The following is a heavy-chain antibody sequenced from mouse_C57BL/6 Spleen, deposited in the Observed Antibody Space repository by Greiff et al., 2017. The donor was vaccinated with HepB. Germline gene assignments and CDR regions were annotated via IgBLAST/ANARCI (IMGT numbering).Heavy chain of an antibody. D-gene: IGHD2-1*01. CDR1: GYTFTSYW. V-gene: IGHV1-55*01. J-gene: IGHJ4*01. Sequence: VQLQQSGAELVKPGASVKMSCKASGYTFTSYWITWVKQRPGQGLEWIGDIYPGSGSTNYNEKFKSKATLTVDTSSSTAYMQLSSLTSEDSAVYYCARLDYDGNSGAMDYWGQGTSVTVSS. CDR3: ARLDYDGNSGAMDY. CDR2: IYPGSGST.